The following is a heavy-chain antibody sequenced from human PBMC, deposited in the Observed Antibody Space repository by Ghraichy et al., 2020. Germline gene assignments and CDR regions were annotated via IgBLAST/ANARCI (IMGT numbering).Heavy chain of an antibody. J-gene: IGHJ4*02. CDR1: GYSISSGYY. Sequence: SETLSLTCTVSGYSISSGYYWGWIRQPPGKGLEWIGSIYHSGSTYYNPSLKSRVTISVDTSKNQFSLKLSSVTAADTAVYYCARAKYQLRPFDYWGQGTLVTVSS. V-gene: IGHV4-38-2*02. CDR3: ARAKYQLRPFDY. D-gene: IGHD2-2*01. CDR2: IYHSGST.